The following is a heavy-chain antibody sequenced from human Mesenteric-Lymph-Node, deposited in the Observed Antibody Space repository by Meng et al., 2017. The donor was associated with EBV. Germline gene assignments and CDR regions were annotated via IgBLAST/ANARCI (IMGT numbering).Heavy chain of an antibody. J-gene: IGHJ5*02. CDR3: ARDNGDYVSDP. CDR2: ISYSGST. D-gene: IGHD4-17*01. CDR1: GGSVSSGSYY. Sequence: QVQLQESGPVLVEPLETLSLTCIVSGGSVSSGSYYWNWIRQPPGKGLEWIGYISYSGSTKYNPSLKSRVTILVDTSKNQFSLKLSSVTAADTAVYYCARDNGDYVSDPWGQGTLVTVSS. V-gene: IGHV4-61*01.